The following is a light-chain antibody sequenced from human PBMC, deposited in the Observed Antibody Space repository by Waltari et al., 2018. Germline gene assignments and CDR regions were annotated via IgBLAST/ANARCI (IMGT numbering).Light chain of an antibody. CDR2: GAS. Sequence: EIVLTQSPGTLSLSPGERATLSCRASQSVSSSSLAWYQQKPGQAPRLLIYGASSRATGIPDRFSGSGSGTDFTLTIGRLEPEDFAVYYCQQYGRTFGPGTKVDIK. CDR1: QSVSSSS. CDR3: QQYGRT. V-gene: IGKV3-20*01. J-gene: IGKJ3*01.